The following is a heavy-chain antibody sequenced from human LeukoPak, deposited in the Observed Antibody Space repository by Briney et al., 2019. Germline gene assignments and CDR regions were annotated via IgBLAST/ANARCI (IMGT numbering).Heavy chain of an antibody. V-gene: IGHV3-66*01. D-gene: IGHD1-26*01. CDR1: GFNVTSSY. CDR2: IYSGNST. CDR3: TRDNSGSRFARRIDAFDL. J-gene: IGHJ3*01. Sequence: GGSLRLSCAASGFNVTSSYMSWVRQAPGKGLEWVSVIYSGNSTYYADSVRGRFTISRDNSKNTVYLQMDSLRAEDTAVYFCTRDNSGSRFARRIDAFDLWGQGTMVIVSS.